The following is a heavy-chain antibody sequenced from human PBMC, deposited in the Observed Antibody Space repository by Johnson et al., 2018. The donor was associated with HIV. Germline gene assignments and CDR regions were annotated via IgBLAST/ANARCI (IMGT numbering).Heavy chain of an antibody. CDR2: MSSDGSNK. CDR3: ARDNLATPFGAFDI. D-gene: IGHD3-3*01. CDR1: GFTFNSYI. Sequence: QVQLVESGGGVVQPGRSLRLSCAASGFTFNSYILHWVRQAPGKGLEWVAVMSSDGSNKYYSDFVVGRFTISRDSSKNTLYLHMNSPSAEDRAVYYCARDNLATPFGAFDIWGQGTMVTVSS. V-gene: IGHV3-30*03. J-gene: IGHJ3*02.